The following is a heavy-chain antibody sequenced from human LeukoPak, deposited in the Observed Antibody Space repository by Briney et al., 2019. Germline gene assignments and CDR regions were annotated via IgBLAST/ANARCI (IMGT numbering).Heavy chain of an antibody. Sequence: TGGSLRLSCAASGFTFSTYAMSWVRQAPGKGPEWVSAISVRGVSTYYADSVKGRFTISRHNSMNTLYLQMNSLRAEDTAVYYCARGGYTYGSNYYYGMDVWGQGTTVTVSS. CDR3: ARGGYTYGSNYYYGMDV. V-gene: IGHV3-23*01. CDR1: GFTFSTYA. D-gene: IGHD5-18*01. CDR2: ISVRGVST. J-gene: IGHJ6*02.